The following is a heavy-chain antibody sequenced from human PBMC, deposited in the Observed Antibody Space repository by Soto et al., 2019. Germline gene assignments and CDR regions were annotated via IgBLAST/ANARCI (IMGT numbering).Heavy chain of an antibody. V-gene: IGHV3-53*04. Sequence: EVQLVESGGGLVQPGGSLRLSCAASGFTVSSNYMSWVRQAPGKGLEWVSAIYSGGSTYYADSVKGRFTISRHNSKNTLYLQMNSLRAEDTAVYYCASRYCSSTSCYAYYYYYYMDVWGKETTVTVSS. CDR2: IYSGGST. D-gene: IGHD2-2*01. CDR1: GFTVSSNY. J-gene: IGHJ6*03. CDR3: ASRYCSSTSCYAYYYYYYMDV.